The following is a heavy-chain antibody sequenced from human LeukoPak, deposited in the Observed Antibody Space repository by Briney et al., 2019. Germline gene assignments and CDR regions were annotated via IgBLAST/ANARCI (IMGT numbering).Heavy chain of an antibody. CDR1: GFTFSNAW. V-gene: IGHV3-15*01. CDR2: IKSKTDGGTT. J-gene: IGHJ4*02. CDR3: TTYYDSSGYYYDFDY. Sequence: KAGGSLRLSCAASGFTFSNAWMSWVRQAPGKGLEWVGRIKSKTDGGTTDYAAPVKGRFTISRDDSKNTLYLQMNSLKTEDTAVYYCTTYYDSSGYYYDFDYWGQGTLVTVSS. D-gene: IGHD3-22*01.